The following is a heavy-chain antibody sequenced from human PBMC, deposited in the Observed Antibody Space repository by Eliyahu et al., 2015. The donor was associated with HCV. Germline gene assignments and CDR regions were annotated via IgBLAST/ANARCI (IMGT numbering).Heavy chain of an antibody. D-gene: IGHD3-10*01. Sequence: EVQLVESGGGLVKPGGSLRLSCXASGFTFXKAWMSWVRQAPGKGLEWIGRIKSKTDGGXTDYAAPVKGRFTISRDDSKSTLYLQMNSLKTEDTAVYYCTTGAPGGFDYYLDVWGQGTPVTVSS. V-gene: IGHV3-15*01. CDR3: TTGAPGGFDYYLDV. J-gene: IGHJ6*03. CDR1: GFTFXKAW. CDR2: IKSKTDGGXT.